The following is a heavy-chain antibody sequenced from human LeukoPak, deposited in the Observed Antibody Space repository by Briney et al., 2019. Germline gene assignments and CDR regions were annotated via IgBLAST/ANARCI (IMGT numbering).Heavy chain of an antibody. CDR2: ISGSGCST. D-gene: IGHD3-3*01. J-gene: IGHJ3*02. Sequence: GGSLRLASAASGSTFSSYAMSWVRQAPGKGLEWVSAISGSGCSTYYAGSRKGRYTISRDNSKNTLYLQMNSLRAEDTAVYYCAKDRRFGFGVVIFGRRAFDIWGQGTMVTVSS. CDR1: GSTFSSYA. CDR3: AKDRRFGFGVVIFGRRAFDI. V-gene: IGHV3-23*01.